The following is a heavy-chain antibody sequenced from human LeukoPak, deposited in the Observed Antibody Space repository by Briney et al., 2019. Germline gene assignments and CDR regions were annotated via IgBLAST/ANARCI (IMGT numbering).Heavy chain of an antibody. V-gene: IGHV1-8*02. CDR1: GYTFTSYY. CDR2: MNPNSGNT. CDR3: ARGIRVVRGVIMPDY. Sequence: ASVKVSCKASGYTFTSYYIHWVRQATGQGLEWMGWMNPNSGNTGYAQKFQGRVTMTRNTSISTAYMELSSLRSEDTAVYYCARGIRVVRGVIMPDYWGQGTLVTVSS. J-gene: IGHJ4*02. D-gene: IGHD3-10*01.